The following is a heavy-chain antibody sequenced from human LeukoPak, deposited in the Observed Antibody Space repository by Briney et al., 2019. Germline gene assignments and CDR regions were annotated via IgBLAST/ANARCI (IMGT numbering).Heavy chain of an antibody. CDR3: AKRNGGNYFDD. CDR2: IWYDGSNK. V-gene: IGHV3-33*06. CDR1: GFTFSNYD. J-gene: IGHJ4*02. D-gene: IGHD4-23*01. Sequence: PGRSLRLTCAASGFTFSNYDMHWVRQAPGKGLEWVAVIWYDGSNKYYADSVKGRFTLSRDNSKKTLYLQMNSLRAEDTAVYYCAKRNGGNYFDDWGQGSLVTVSS.